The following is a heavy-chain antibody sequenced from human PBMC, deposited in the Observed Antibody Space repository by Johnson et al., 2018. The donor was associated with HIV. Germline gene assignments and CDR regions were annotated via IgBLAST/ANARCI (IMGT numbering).Heavy chain of an antibody. J-gene: IGHJ3*02. CDR3: ARAPQTYNWNYMMAFDM. V-gene: IGHV3-66*01. D-gene: IGHD1-7*01. CDR2: IYSGGST. Sequence: VQLVESGGGLGKPGGSLRLSCAASGFTFSDYYMSWLRKPPGERLEWVSVIYSGGSTYYADSVKGRFTISRDNSKNTLDLQMNSLRAEDTAVYYCARAPQTYNWNYMMAFDMWGQGTMVTVSP. CDR1: GFTFSDYY.